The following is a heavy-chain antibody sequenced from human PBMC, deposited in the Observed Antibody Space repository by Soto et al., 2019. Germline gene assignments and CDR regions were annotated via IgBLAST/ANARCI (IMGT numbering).Heavy chain of an antibody. CDR3: ARRAIMPKKPLDD. V-gene: IGHV5-10-1*01. D-gene: IGHD2-2*01. CDR1: GYSFNRFW. CDR2: IDPSDSYT. Sequence: GESLKISCKGSGYSFNRFWINWVRQKPGKGLEWIGRIDPSDSYTDYSPSFQGHVTISVDKSANTAYLQWNSLKTSDTAMYYCARRAIMPKKPLDDWGQGTQVTVAS. J-gene: IGHJ4*02.